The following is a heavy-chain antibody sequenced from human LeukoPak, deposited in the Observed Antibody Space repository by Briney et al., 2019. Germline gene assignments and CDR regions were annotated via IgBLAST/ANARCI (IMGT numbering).Heavy chain of an antibody. Sequence: ASVKVSCKASGYTFTSYGISWVRQAPGQGLEWMGWISAYNGNTNYAQKLQGRVTMTTDTSTSTAYMELRSLRSDDTAVYYCARVQSLWFGELYSNWFDPWGQGTLVTASS. CDR1: GYTFTSYG. V-gene: IGHV1-18*01. CDR3: ARVQSLWFGELYSNWFDP. J-gene: IGHJ5*02. D-gene: IGHD3-10*01. CDR2: ISAYNGNT.